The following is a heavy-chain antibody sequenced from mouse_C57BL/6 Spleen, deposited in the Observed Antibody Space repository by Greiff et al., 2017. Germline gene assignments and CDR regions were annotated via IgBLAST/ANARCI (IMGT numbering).Heavy chain of an antibody. J-gene: IGHJ4*01. V-gene: IGHV1-80*01. D-gene: IGHD1-1*01. Sequence: QVQLKQSGAELVKPGASVKISCKASGYAFSSYWMNWVKQRPGKGLEWIGQIYPGDGDTNYNGKFKGKATLTADKSSSTAYMQLSSLTSEDSAVYFCARWVITTVVEVDYWGQGTSVTVSS. CDR2: IYPGDGDT. CDR1: GYAFSSYW. CDR3: ARWVITTVVEVDY.